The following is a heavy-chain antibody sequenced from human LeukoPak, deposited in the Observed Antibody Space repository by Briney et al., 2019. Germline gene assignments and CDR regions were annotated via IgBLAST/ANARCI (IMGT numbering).Heavy chain of an antibody. CDR2: ISSSSSYI. CDR1: GFTFSSYS. CDR3: ARVVVVPAARSFGYMDV. Sequence: GGSLRLSCAASGFTFSSYSMNWVRQAPGKGLEWVSSISSSSSYIYYADSVKGRFTISRDNAKNSLYLQMNSLRAEDTAVYYCARVVVVPAARSFGYMDVWGKGTTVTVSS. J-gene: IGHJ6*03. V-gene: IGHV3-21*01. D-gene: IGHD2-2*01.